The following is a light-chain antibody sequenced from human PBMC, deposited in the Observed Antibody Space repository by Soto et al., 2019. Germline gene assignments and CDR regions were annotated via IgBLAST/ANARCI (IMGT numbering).Light chain of an antibody. CDR2: KAS. CDR3: QQYSSYPWT. CDR1: QSISTW. Sequence: DIPMTQSPATLSASVGDRVTVSCRASQSISTWLAWYQQKPGKAPKLLIYKASTLQSGVPSRFSGSGSGTEFTLTVSRLQPDDFATYHCQQYSSYPWTFGQGTMVDIK. V-gene: IGKV1-5*03. J-gene: IGKJ1*01.